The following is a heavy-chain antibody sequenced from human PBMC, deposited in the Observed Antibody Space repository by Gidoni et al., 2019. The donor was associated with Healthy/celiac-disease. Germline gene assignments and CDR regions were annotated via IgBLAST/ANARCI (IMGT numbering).Heavy chain of an antibody. CDR2: IKSKTDGGTT. D-gene: IGHD2-15*01. J-gene: IGHJ3*02. CDR3: TTDLMIGYCSGGSCYLPWGDDAFDI. Sequence: EVQLVESGGGLVKPGGSLRLSCAASGFTFSNAWMNWVRQAPGKGLEWVGRIKSKTDGGTTDYAAPVKGRFTISRDDSKNTLYLQMNSLKTEDTAVYYCTTDLMIGYCSGGSCYLPWGDDAFDIWGQGTMVTVSS. CDR1: GFTFSNAW. V-gene: IGHV3-15*07.